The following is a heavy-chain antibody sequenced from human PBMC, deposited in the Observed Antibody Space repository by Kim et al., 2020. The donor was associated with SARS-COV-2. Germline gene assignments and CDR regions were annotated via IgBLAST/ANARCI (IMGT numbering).Heavy chain of an antibody. CDR2: GTT. J-gene: IGHJ4*02. CDR3: VKGAWLDY. D-gene: IGHD5-12*01. V-gene: IGHV3-23*01. Sequence: GTTKYAESVKGRFTVTRDSASSTVYVQMNSLRANDAAVYYCVKGAWLDYWGPGTLVTVSS.